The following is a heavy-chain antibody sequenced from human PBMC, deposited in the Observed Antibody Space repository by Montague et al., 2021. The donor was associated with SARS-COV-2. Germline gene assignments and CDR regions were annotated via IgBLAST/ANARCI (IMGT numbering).Heavy chain of an antibody. V-gene: IGHV4-39*01. CDR3: ASPTYYYDSSGSDAFDI. CDR1: GGSISSSSYY. J-gene: IGHJ3*02. D-gene: IGHD3-22*01. Sequence: SETLSLTCTVSGGSISSSSYYWGWIRQPPGKGLGWIGSIYYSGSTYYNPSLKSRVTISVDTSKNQFPLKLSSVAAADTAVYYCASPTYYYDSSGSDAFDIWGQGTMVTVSS. CDR2: IYYSGST.